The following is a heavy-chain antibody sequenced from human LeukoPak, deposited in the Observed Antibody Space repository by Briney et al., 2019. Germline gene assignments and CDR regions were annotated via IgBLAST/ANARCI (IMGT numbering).Heavy chain of an antibody. Sequence: ASVKVSCKVSGYTLTELSMHWVRQAPGQGLEWMGWINPNSGGTNYAQKFQGRVTMTRDTSISTAYMELSRLRSDDTAVYYCARSEKADYWGQGTLVTVSS. J-gene: IGHJ4*02. V-gene: IGHV1-2*02. CDR1: GYTLTELS. CDR2: INPNSGGT. CDR3: ARSEKADY.